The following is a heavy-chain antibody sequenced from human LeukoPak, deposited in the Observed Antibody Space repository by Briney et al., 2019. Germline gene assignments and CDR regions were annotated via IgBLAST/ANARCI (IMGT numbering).Heavy chain of an antibody. CDR1: GGSINSYY. CDR2: VYSSGST. CDR3: ARDTRDGYRDAFDI. V-gene: IGHV4-59*01. Sequence: PSETLSLTCTVSGGSINSYYWNWIRQPPGKGLEWIGYVYSSGSTNYSPSLKSRVTISVDTSRSQFSLKLNSVTAADTAVYYCARDTRDGYRDAFDIWGQGTVVSVPS. J-gene: IGHJ3*02. D-gene: IGHD5-24*01.